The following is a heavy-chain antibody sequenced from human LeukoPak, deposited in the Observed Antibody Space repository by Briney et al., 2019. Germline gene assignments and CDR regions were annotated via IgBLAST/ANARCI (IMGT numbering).Heavy chain of an antibody. J-gene: IGHJ5*02. V-gene: IGHV5-51*01. CDR1: GYSFTSYW. CDR2: IYPGDSDT. CDR3: ASTPYYYDSSGVFDP. D-gene: IGHD3-22*01. Sequence: GESLKISCKGSGYSFTSYWIGWVRQMPGKGLEWMGIIYPGDSDTRYSPSFQGQVTVSADKSISTAYLQWSSLKASDTAMYYCASTPYYYDSSGVFDPWGQGTLVTVSS.